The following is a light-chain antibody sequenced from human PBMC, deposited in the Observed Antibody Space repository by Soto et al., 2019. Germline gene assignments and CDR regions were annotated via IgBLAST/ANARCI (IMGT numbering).Light chain of an antibody. V-gene: IGKV3-20*01. J-gene: IGKJ4*01. CDR1: QSFRSSY. Sequence: EIVLTQSPGTLSLSPGERATLSCRASQSFRSSYLAWYQQKPGQAPRLLIYGASSRATGIPDRFSGSGSGTDFTLTISRLEPEDFAVYYFQQYGSSALTCGGGTKVESK. CDR3: QQYGSSALT. CDR2: GAS.